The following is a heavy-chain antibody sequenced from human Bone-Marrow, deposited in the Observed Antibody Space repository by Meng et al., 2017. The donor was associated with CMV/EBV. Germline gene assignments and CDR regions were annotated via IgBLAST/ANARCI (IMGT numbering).Heavy chain of an antibody. CDR1: GFTFSSYW. V-gene: IGHV3-7*01. J-gene: IGHJ4*02. D-gene: IGHD1-1*01. CDR3: ARDRTGTFEY. CDR2: IKQDGSEK. Sequence: GESLKISCAASGFTFSSYWMSWVRQAPGKGLEWVANIKQDGSEKYYVDSVKGRFTISRDNAKNSLYLQMNSLRADDTAVYYCARDRTGTFEYWGQGTLVTVSS.